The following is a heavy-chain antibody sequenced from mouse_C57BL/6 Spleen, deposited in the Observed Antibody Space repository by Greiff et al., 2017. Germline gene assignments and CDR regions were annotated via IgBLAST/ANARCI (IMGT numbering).Heavy chain of an antibody. CDR3: ARCEGPNFDY. CDR1: GYTFTSYW. CDR2: IDPSDSDT. Sequence: QVQLQQPGAELVRPGSSVKLSCKASGYTFTSYWMHWVQQRPIQGLERIGNIDPSDSDTHYNQKFKVKATLTVDKSSSTAYMQLSSLTSEDSAVYYCARCEGPNFDYWGQGTTLTVSS. J-gene: IGHJ2*01. V-gene: IGHV1-52*01. D-gene: IGHD6-5*01.